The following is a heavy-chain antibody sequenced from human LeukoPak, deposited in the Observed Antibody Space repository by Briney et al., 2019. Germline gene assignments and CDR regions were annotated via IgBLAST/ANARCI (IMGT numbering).Heavy chain of an antibody. V-gene: IGHV3-48*01. CDR3: ARGFDYYGSGSYYYYYMDV. D-gene: IGHD3-10*01. CDR1: GFTFSSYS. Sequence: GGSLRLSCAASGFTFSSYSMNWVRQAPGKGLEWVSYISSSSSTIYYADSVKGRFTISRDNAKNSLYLQMNSLRAEDTAVYYCARGFDYYGSGSYYYYYMDVWDKGTTVTVSS. CDR2: ISSSSSTI. J-gene: IGHJ6*03.